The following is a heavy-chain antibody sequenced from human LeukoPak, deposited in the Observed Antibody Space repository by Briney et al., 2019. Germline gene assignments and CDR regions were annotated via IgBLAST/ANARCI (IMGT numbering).Heavy chain of an antibody. D-gene: IGHD6-19*01. V-gene: IGHV4-31*03. J-gene: IGHJ4*02. CDR2: IYYSGST. CDR3: AKDRDSSGWWRFDY. CDR1: GGSISSGGYY. Sequence: SETLSLTCTVSGGSISSGGYYWSWIRQHPGKGLEWIGYIYYSGSTYYNPSLKSRVTISVDTSKNQFSLKLSPVTAADTAVYYCAKDRDSSGWWRFDYWGQGTLVTVSS.